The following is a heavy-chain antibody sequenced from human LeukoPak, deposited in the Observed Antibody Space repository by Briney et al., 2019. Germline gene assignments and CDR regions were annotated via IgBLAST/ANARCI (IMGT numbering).Heavy chain of an antibody. CDR2: ISGSGGST. Sequence: PGGSLRLSCAVSGFNFNNYGVSWVRQAPGKGLEWVSAISGSGGSTYYADSVKGRFTISRDNSKNTLYLQMNSLRAEDTAVYYCAKDQGTNFDYWGQGTLVTVSS. J-gene: IGHJ4*02. CDR1: GFNFNNYG. CDR3: AKDQGTNFDY. D-gene: IGHD1/OR15-1a*01. V-gene: IGHV3-23*01.